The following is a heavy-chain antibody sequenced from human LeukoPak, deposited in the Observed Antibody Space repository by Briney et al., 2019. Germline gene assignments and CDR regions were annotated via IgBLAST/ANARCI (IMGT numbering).Heavy chain of an antibody. Sequence: SETLSLTCTVSGGSISSYYWSWLRQPPGKGLEWIGYIYYSGSTNYNPSLKSRVTISVDTSKNQFSLKLSSVTAADTAVYYCARHLNWFDPWGQGTLVTVSS. CDR3: ARHLNWFDP. V-gene: IGHV4-59*08. J-gene: IGHJ5*02. CDR1: GGSISSYY. CDR2: IYYSGST.